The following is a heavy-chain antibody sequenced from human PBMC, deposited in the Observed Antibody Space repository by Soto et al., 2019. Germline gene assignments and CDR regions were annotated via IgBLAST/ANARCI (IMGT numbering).Heavy chain of an antibody. D-gene: IGHD2-15*01. J-gene: IGHJ4*02. CDR3: SRESGYCSGASCDCLPGIDY. CDR2: IIPIFGTA. CDR1: GGTFSSYA. Sequence: QVQLVQSGAEVKKPGSSVKVSCQASGGTFSSYAISWVRQAPGQGLEWMGGIIPIFGTANYAQKYQDRDTSTADESTSTAYMELSSLRSEDTDVYYCSRESGYCSGASCDCLPGIDYCGQGTLVTVSS. V-gene: IGHV1-69*12.